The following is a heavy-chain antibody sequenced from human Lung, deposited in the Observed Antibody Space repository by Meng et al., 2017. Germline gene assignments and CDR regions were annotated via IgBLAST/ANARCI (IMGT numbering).Heavy chain of an antibody. D-gene: IGHD1-26*01. V-gene: IGHV4-4*02. Sequence: GQLQESGPGLVQPSGTLSLTCAVSGGSITSSTWWSWVRQTPGKGLEWFGEIFHSGSTNYNPPLESRVTISVDKSKNQFSLKVYSVTAADTATYYCARFDISSSGRGDYWGQGILVTVSS. J-gene: IGHJ4*02. CDR1: GGSITSSTW. CDR2: IFHSGST. CDR3: ARFDISSSGRGDY.